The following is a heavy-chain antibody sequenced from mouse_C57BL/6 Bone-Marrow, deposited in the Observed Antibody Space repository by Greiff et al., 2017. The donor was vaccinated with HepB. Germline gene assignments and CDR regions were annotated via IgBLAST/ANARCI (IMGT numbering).Heavy chain of an antibody. Sequence: QVQLQQPGTELVKPGASVKLSCKASGYTFTSYWMHWVKQRPGQGLEWIGNINPSNGGTNYNEKFKSKATLTVDKSSSTAYMQLSSLTSEDSAVYYCARGTRAYYSNYPAWFAYWGQGTLVTVSA. V-gene: IGHV1-53*01. CDR2: INPSNGGT. J-gene: IGHJ3*01. CDR3: ARGTRAYYSNYPAWFAY. CDR1: GYTFTSYW. D-gene: IGHD2-5*01.